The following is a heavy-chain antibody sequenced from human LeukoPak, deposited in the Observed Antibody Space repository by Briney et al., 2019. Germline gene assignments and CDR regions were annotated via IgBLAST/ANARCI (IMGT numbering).Heavy chain of an antibody. V-gene: IGHV1-69*13. J-gene: IGHJ4*02. CDR2: IIPIFGTA. D-gene: IGHD1-26*01. CDR1: GGTFSSYA. Sequence: SVKVSCKASGGTFSSYAISWVRQAPGQGLEWMGGIIPIFGTANYAQKFQGRVMITADESTSTAYMELSSLRSEDTAVYYCARQGGSYYLLDYWGQGTLVTVSS. CDR3: ARQGGSYYLLDY.